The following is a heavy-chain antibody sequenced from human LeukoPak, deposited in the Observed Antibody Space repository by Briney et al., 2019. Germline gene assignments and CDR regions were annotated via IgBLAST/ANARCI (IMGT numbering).Heavy chain of an antibody. CDR3: TTTSYNGNYRLDY. CDR1: GFTFSNAW. J-gene: IGHJ4*02. V-gene: IGHV3-15*01. CDR2: IKGKTDGGTT. Sequence: GGSLRLSCAASGFTFSNAWISWVRQAPGKGLEWVGRIKGKTDGGTTDYAAPVKGRFTISRDDSKNTLYLQMNSLKTEDTAVYFCTTTSYNGNYRLDYGGQGTLVTVS. D-gene: IGHD1-7*01.